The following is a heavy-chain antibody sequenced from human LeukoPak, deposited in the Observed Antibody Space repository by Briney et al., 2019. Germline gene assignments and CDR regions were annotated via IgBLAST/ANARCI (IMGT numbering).Heavy chain of an antibody. D-gene: IGHD5-18*01. CDR3: ARDLRTATTRNDAFDI. CDR2: ISAYNGNT. CDR1: GYTFTSYG. Sequence: ASVKVSCKASGYTFTSYGISWVRQAPGQGLEWMGWISAYNGNTNYAQKLQGRVTMTTDTSTSTAYMELRSLRSDDTAVYYCARDLRTATTRNDAFDIWGQGTMVTVSS. V-gene: IGHV1-18*01. J-gene: IGHJ3*02.